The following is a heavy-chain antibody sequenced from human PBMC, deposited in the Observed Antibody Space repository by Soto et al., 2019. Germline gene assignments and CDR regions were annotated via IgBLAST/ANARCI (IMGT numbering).Heavy chain of an antibody. CDR2: LLYSGSP. D-gene: IGHD1-20*01. Sequence: AETLSLTCSASGYSIRICDIYWGCHPQPTGMGLEWMGSLLYSGSPTYNPSLKERVTISGDMAKNKLSLKLDSVSAADTASYYCERLMWGITGAAGRRVGWIDPWGQGALVTVSS. V-gene: IGHV4-39*01. CDR1: GYSIRICDIY. J-gene: IGHJ5*02. CDR3: ERLMWGITGAAGRRVGWIDP.